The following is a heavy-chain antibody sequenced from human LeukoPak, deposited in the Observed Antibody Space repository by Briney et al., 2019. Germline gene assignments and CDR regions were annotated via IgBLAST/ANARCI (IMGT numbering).Heavy chain of an antibody. CDR3: ARGNNYYGSGSYYYNWFDP. CDR2: IYYTGST. D-gene: IGHD3-10*01. J-gene: IGHJ5*02. CDR1: GGSISSHY. Sequence: PSETLSLTCTVSGGSISSHYWSWVRQPPGKGLERIGYIYYTGSTNYNPSLKSRVTMSIDTSKNQFSLKLNSVTAADTAVYYCARGNNYYGSGSYYYNWFDPWGQGTLVTVSS. V-gene: IGHV4-59*11.